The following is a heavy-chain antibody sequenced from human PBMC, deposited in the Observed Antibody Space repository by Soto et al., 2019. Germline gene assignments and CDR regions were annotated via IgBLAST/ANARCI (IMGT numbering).Heavy chain of an antibody. D-gene: IGHD5-18*01. V-gene: IGHV3-23*01. CDR1: GFTFTSYA. CDR3: AKDLGSGYSYGTGGDY. CDR2: ISGNGGST. Sequence: EVQLLESGGGLVQPGGSLRLSCAASGFTFTSYAMSWVRQAPGKGLEWISAISGNGGSTYYADSVRGRFTISRDNSKNTLYLQVNSLRADATAVYYCAKDLGSGYSYGTGGDYWGQGTLVTVSS. J-gene: IGHJ4*02.